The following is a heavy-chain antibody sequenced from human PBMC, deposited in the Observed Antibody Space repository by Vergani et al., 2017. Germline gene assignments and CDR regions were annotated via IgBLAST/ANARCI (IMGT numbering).Heavy chain of an antibody. CDR2: INHSGST. J-gene: IGHJ5*02. CDR3: ARGQYWFDP. V-gene: IGHV4-59*12. Sequence: QVQLQESGPGLVKPSETLSLTCTVSGGSISSYYWSWIRQPPGKGLEWIGEINHSGSTNYNPSLKSRVTISVDTSKNQFSLKLSSVTAADTAVYYCARGQYWFDPWGQGTLVTVSS. CDR1: GGSISSYY.